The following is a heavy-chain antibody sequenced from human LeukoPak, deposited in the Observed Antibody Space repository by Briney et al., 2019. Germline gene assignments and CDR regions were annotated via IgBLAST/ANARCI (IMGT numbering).Heavy chain of an antibody. CDR3: ARSGYSFPGLFDS. CDR2: IYYSGST. V-gene: IGHV4-61*01. CDR1: GGSVRSGSYY. D-gene: IGHD5-12*01. Sequence: SETLSLTCTVSGGSVRSGSYYWSWIRQPPGKGLEWIGYIYYSGSTNYNPSLRSRVTISVDTSKNQFSLKLSSVTAADTAVYSCARSGYSFPGLFDSWGQGTLVTVSS. J-gene: IGHJ4*02.